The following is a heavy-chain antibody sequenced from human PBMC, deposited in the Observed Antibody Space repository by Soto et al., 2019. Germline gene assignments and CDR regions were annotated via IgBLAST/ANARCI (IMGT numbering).Heavy chain of an antibody. CDR2: IYPGDSDT. CDR1: GYSFTSYW. Sequence: PGESLKISCKGSGYSFTSYWIGWVRQMPGKGLEWMGIIYPGDSDTRYSPSFQGQVTISADKSISTAYLQWSSLKASDTAMYYCAGRAGGGAYYDSSGYYSFDYWGQGTLVTVSS. CDR3: AGRAGGGAYYDSSGYYSFDY. J-gene: IGHJ4*02. V-gene: IGHV5-51*01. D-gene: IGHD3-22*01.